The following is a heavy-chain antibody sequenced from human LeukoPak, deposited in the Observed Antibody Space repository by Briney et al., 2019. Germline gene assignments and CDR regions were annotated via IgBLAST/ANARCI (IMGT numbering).Heavy chain of an antibody. D-gene: IGHD6-13*01. J-gene: IGHJ1*01. CDR3: AKDRQQLPPEYFQH. V-gene: IGHV3-23*01. Sequence: GGSLRLSCAASGITFSSYAMSWVRQAPGKGLEWVSGISGSGGSTYYVDSVKGRFTIPRDNSKNTLYLQMNSLRGEDTAVYYCAKDRQQLPPEYFQHWGQGTLVTVSS. CDR1: GITFSSYA. CDR2: ISGSGGST.